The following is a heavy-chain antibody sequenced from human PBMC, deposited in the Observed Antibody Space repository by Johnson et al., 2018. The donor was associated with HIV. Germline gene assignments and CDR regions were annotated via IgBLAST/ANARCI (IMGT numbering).Heavy chain of an antibody. CDR3: SSFWGGGGWYAMGAFDI. J-gene: IGHJ3*02. V-gene: IGHV3-23*04. Sequence: EKLVESGGGLVKPGGSLRLSCAASGFTFDDYGMSWVRQAPGKGLEWVSVIGSADDTHYAGSVKGRFTISRDNSNNTLYLQMNSLRAEDTAVYYCSSFWGGGGWYAMGAFDIWGQGTMLTVSS. CDR1: GFTFDDYG. D-gene: IGHD6-19*01. CDR2: IGSADDT.